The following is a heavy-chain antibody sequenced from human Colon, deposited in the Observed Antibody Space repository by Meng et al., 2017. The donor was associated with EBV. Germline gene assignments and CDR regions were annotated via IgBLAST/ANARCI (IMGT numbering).Heavy chain of an antibody. V-gene: IGHV7-4-1*02. J-gene: IGHJ4*02. Sequence: GLMCQSGSELKRPGASVKVSCKACGYTFTRYPMNWVRQAPGQGLEWMGWISTNTGNPTYAQGFTGRFVFSVDTSVSTAYLQISSLKAEDTAVYYCGTLKYTSGFYGPAYWGQGALVTVSS. CDR1: GYTFTRYP. D-gene: IGHD6-19*01. CDR2: ISTNTGNP. CDR3: GTLKYTSGFYGPAY.